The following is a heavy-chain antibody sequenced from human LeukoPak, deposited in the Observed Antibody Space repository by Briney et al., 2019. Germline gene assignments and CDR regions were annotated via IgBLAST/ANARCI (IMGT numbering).Heavy chain of an antibody. CDR2: IYTSGST. D-gene: IGHD2-21*02. J-gene: IGHJ6*03. Sequence: SETLSLTCAVYGGSFSGYYWSWIRQPPEKGLEWIGRIYTSGSTNYNPSLKSRVTISVDTSKNQFSLKLSSVTAADTAVYYCARVVVTAMGPYYYNYYMDVWGKGTTVTVSS. CDR3: ARVVVTAMGPYYYNYYMDV. CDR1: GGSFSGYY. V-gene: IGHV4-59*10.